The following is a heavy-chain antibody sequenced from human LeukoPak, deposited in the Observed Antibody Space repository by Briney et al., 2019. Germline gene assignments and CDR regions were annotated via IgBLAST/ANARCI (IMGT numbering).Heavy chain of an antibody. V-gene: IGHV1-46*01. CDR1: GYTFTSYY. CDR2: INPSGGST. Sequence: ASVKVSCKASGYTFTSYYMHWVRQAPGQGLEWMGIINPSGGSTSYAQKFQGRVTMTRNTSISTAYMELSSLRSEDTAVYYCARSARPYYSHHPHYYGMDVWGQGTTVTVSS. J-gene: IGHJ6*02. D-gene: IGHD3-10*01. CDR3: ARSARPYYSHHPHYYGMDV.